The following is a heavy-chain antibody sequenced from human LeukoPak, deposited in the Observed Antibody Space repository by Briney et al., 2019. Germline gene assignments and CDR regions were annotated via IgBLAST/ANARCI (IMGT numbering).Heavy chain of an antibody. CDR1: GYSFTSYW. V-gene: IGHV5-51*01. CDR2: IYPGDSDT. J-gene: IGHJ6*03. Sequence: GESLKISCKGSGYSFTSYWIGWVRQMPGKGLEWMGIIYPGDSDTRYSPSFQGQVTISADKSISTAYLQWSSPKASDTAMYYCARHVRRGYCSGGSCYVNYYYMDVWGKGTTVTVSS. D-gene: IGHD2-15*01. CDR3: ARHVRRGYCSGGSCYVNYYYMDV.